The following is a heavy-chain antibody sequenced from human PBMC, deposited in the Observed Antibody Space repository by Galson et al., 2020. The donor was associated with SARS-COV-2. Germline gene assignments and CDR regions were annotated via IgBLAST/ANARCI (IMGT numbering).Heavy chain of an antibody. D-gene: IGHD3-3*01. Sequence: GESLKISCAASGFTFSSYAMHWVRQAPGKGLEWVAVILYDGSNKYYADSVKGRFTISRDNSKNTLYLQMNSLRAEDTAVYYCARDQAYYDFWSGYIGLERDYDYYGMDVWGQGTTVTGSS. CDR3: ARDQAYYDFWSGYIGLERDYDYYGMDV. CDR2: ILYDGSNK. V-gene: IGHV3-30*04. J-gene: IGHJ6*02. CDR1: GFTFSSYA.